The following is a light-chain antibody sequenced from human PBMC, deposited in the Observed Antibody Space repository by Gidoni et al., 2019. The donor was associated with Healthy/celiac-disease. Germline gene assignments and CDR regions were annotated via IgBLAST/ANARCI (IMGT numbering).Light chain of an antibody. CDR2: GNS. CDR3: QSYDSSLSPVV. V-gene: IGLV1-40*01. Sequence: QSVLTQPPSVSGAPGQRVTISCTGSSSNIGAGYDGHWYQQLPGTAPKLLIYGNSNRPSGVPDRFSGSKSGTSASLAITGLQAEDEADYYCQSYDSSLSPVVFGGGTKLTVL. CDR1: SSNIGAGYD. J-gene: IGLJ2*01.